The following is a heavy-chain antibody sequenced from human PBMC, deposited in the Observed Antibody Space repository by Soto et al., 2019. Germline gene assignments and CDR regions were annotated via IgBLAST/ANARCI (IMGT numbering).Heavy chain of an antibody. CDR2: ISYDGSNK. Sequence: QVQLVESGGGVVQPGRSLRLSCVASGFTFSSYGMHWVRQAPGKGLEWVAVISYDGSNKYYADSVKGRFTISRDNSKNTLYLQMNSLRAEDTAVYYCAKGMGGYSSLDYWGQGTLVTVSS. CDR1: GFTFSSYG. CDR3: AKGMGGYSSLDY. J-gene: IGHJ4*02. D-gene: IGHD5-18*01. V-gene: IGHV3-30*18.